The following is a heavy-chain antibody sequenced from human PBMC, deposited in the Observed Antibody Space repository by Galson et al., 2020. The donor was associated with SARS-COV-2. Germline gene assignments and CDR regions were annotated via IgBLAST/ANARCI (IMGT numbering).Heavy chain of an antibody. CDR1: GGSILSGGF. D-gene: IGHD2-2*01. V-gene: IGHV4-30-2*06. CDR3: ARGYLRAFDP. CDR2: IYQSGNT. J-gene: IGHJ5*02. Sequence: SETLSLTCAVSGGSILSGGFWNWIRQSPGKGLEWIATIYQSGNTYYNPSLKSRVSISGDRSKNHFYLNLTTVTAADTAVYYCARGYLRAFDPWGQGTLVTVSS.